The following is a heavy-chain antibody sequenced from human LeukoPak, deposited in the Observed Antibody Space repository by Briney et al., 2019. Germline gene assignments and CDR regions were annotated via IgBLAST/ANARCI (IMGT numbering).Heavy chain of an antibody. J-gene: IGHJ4*02. D-gene: IGHD6-19*01. Sequence: SETLSLMCAVSGYSISSAYCWGWIRQPPGKGLEWIGSIYYSGSTYYNPSLKSRVTISVDTSKNQFSLKLTSVTAADTAVYYCARLIAVASADYWGQGTLVTVSS. V-gene: IGHV4-38-2*01. CDR1: GYSISSAYC. CDR2: IYYSGST. CDR3: ARLIAVASADY.